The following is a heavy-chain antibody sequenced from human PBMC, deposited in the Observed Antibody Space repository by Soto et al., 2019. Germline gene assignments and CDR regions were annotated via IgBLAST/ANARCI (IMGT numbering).Heavy chain of an antibody. D-gene: IGHD3-10*01. CDR3: ARDLCPLGSGSPCPTYGMDL. CDR2: LKSDNGGT. CDR1: GYSFTGHS. V-gene: IGHV1-2*02. J-gene: IGHJ6*02. Sequence: ASVKVSCKASGYSFTGHSMHWVRQVSGKRLEYLGWLKSDNGGTYYAPKFQGRVTFTRDTSTAAAYVEVTGLRSDDTAVYFCARDLCPLGSGSPCPTYGMDLWGQGTTVTVSS.